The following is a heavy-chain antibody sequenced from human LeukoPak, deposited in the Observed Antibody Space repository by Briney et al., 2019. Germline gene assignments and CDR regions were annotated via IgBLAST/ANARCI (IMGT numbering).Heavy chain of an antibody. CDR1: GFTVSSNY. Sequence: GGSLRLSCAASGFTVSSNYMSWVRQAPGKGLEWVSVIYSGGTTYYADSVKGRFTISRDNSKDTLYLQMNSLRVEDTAVYYCAKIGNYYGMDVWGQGTTVTVSS. V-gene: IGHV3-66*01. CDR2: IYSGGTT. D-gene: IGHD3-10*01. J-gene: IGHJ6*02. CDR3: AKIGNYYGMDV.